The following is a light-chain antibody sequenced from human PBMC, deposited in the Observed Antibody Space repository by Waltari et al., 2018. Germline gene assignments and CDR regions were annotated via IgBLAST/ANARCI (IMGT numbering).Light chain of an antibody. V-gene: IGLV1-44*01. CDR1: SSNIGSNT. CDR2: SNS. J-gene: IGLJ2*01. Sequence: QSVLTQPPSASGTPGQRVTISCSGSSSNIGSNTVTWYQLLPGTAPKLLIYSNSQRPSGVPDRFSGSKSGTSASLAISGLQSEDEADYYCAAAWDDSLNGPVFGGGTKLTVL. CDR3: AAAWDDSLNGPV.